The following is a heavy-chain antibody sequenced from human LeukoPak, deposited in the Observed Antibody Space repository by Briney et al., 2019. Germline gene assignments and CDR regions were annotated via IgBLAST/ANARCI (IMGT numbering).Heavy chain of an antibody. J-gene: IGHJ4*02. CDR3: AKDGGDSGYDFGFDY. D-gene: IGHD5-12*01. CDR1: GFTFSSYA. V-gene: IGHV3-23*01. Sequence: PGGSLRLSCAASGFTFSSYAMSWVRQAPGRGLEWVSAISGSGGSTYYADSVKGRFTISRDNSKNTLYLQMNSLRAEDTAVYFCAKDGGDSGYDFGFDYWGQGTLVTVSS. CDR2: ISGSGGST.